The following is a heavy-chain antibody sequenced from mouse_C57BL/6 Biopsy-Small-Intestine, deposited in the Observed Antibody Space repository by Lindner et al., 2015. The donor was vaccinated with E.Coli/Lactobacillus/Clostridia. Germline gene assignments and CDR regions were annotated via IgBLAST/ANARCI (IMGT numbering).Heavy chain of an antibody. Sequence: VQLQESGGELMKPGASVKLSCKATGYTFTGYWIEWVKQRPGHGLEWIGEILPGSGSTNYNEKFKGKATLTADQSSSTVYMHLSSLTSEDSAVYFCARVGYYDAMDYWGQGTSVTVSS. CDR3: ARVGYYDAMDY. V-gene: IGHV1-9*01. D-gene: IGHD2-14*01. CDR1: GYTFTGYW. CDR2: ILPGSGST. J-gene: IGHJ4*01.